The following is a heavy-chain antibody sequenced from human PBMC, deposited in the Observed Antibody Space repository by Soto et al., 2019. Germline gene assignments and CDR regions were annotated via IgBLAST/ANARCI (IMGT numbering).Heavy chain of an antibody. D-gene: IGHD3-9*01. J-gene: IGHJ6*02. CDR3: ARSYFDWLIGPYYGFDV. CDR1: GFTFSAYG. Sequence: GGSLRLSCAASGFTFSAYGIHWVRQAPGKGLEWVAVISHDGSNTNYADSVKGRFTFSRDNSKDTVYLQMNSLRAEDTAVYYCARSYFDWLIGPYYGFDVWGQGTTVTVSS. V-gene: IGHV3-30*03. CDR2: ISHDGSNT.